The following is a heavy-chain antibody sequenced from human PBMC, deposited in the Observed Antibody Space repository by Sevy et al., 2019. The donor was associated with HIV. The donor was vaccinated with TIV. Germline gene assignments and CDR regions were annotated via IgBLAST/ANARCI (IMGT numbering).Heavy chain of an antibody. CDR3: ARGYCSGGSCYSHPREYYYYMDV. CDR1: GGTFSSYA. J-gene: IGHJ6*03. D-gene: IGHD2-15*01. Sequence: ASVKVSCKASGGTFSSYAISWVRQAPGQGLEWMGRIIPIFGTANYAQKFQGRVTITADESTSTAYMELSSLRSEDTAVYYCARGYCSGGSCYSHPREYYYYMDVWGKGTTVTVSS. CDR2: IIPIFGTA. V-gene: IGHV1-69*13.